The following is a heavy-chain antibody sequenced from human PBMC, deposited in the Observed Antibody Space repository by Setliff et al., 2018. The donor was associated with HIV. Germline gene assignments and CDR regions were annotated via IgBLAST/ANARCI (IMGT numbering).Heavy chain of an antibody. D-gene: IGHD3-3*01. CDR2: IYYSGST. CDR1: GGSIRATSYY. Sequence: KTSETLSLTCTVSGGSIRATSYYWGWIRQPPGKGLEWIGSIYYSGSTKYNPSLKSRVTISLDMSKNQFSLKLNSVTAADTATYYCAGLGYYNFWSGYWTDYWGHGTLVTVSS. V-gene: IGHV4-39*01. J-gene: IGHJ4*01. CDR3: AGLGYYNFWSGYWTDY.